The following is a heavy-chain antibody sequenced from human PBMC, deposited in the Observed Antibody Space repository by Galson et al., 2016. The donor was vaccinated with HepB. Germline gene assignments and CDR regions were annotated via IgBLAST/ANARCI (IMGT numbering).Heavy chain of an antibody. CDR2: VKSRLDGGTT. CDR1: GFTFSHAW. D-gene: IGHD6-13*01. Sequence: SLRLSCAASGFTFSHAWMSWVRQAPGKGLEWVGRVKSRLDGGTTDYAAPVKDRFTISRDDSKNTLYLQMNRLRIEDTAVYYCSPLPTGQQPYYFAYWGQGTLVTVSS. J-gene: IGHJ4*02. V-gene: IGHV3-15*01. CDR3: SPLPTGQQPYYFAY.